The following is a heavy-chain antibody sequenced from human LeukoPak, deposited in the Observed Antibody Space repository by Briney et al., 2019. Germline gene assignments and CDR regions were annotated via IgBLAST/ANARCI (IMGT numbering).Heavy chain of an antibody. J-gene: IGHJ4*02. V-gene: IGHV4-34*01. CDR3: ARFGSGWYYFDY. CDR1: GGSFSGYY. D-gene: IGHD6-19*01. Sequence: SETLSLTCAVYGGSFSGYYWSWIRQPPGKGLEWIGEINHSGSTNYNPSLKSRVTISVDTSKNQFSLKLSSVAAADTAVYYCARFGSGWYYFDYWGQGTLVTVSS. CDR2: INHSGST.